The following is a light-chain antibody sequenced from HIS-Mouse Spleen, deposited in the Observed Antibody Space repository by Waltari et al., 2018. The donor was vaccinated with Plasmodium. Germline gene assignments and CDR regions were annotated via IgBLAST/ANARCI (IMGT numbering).Light chain of an antibody. V-gene: IGLV2-14*03. CDR3: SSYTSSSTLNYV. CDR1: SSDVGGYNY. J-gene: IGLJ1*01. Sequence: QSALTQPASVSGSPGQSITISCTGTSSDVGGYNYVSWYQQHPGKAPKLRIYDVSNRPSGVSNRCSGSKSGNTASLTISGLQAEDEADYYCSSYTSSSTLNYVFGTGTKVTVL. CDR2: DVS.